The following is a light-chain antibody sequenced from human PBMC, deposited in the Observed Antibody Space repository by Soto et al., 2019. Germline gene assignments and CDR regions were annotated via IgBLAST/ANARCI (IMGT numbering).Light chain of an antibody. CDR3: QQTYSVPPT. CDR1: QHVATY. V-gene: IGKV1-39*01. CDR2: SSS. J-gene: IGKJ1*01. Sequence: DIHVTQSPSSLSASVGDRVTLTCRTSQHVATYLNWYQQKSGRAPTLLIYSSSGLQPGVSPRFSDSGSGTDFTLTISSLQSEDFATYFCQQTYSVPPTFGQGTTVDFK.